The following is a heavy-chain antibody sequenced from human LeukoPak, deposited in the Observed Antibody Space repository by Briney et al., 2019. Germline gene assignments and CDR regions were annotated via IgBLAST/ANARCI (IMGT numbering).Heavy chain of an antibody. J-gene: IGHJ2*01. D-gene: IGHD2-2*03. Sequence: QTGGSLRLSCAASGFTVGTNSMSWVRQPPGKGLEWVSVIYSGGSAYYADSVKGRFTISRHNSKNTLYLQMNSLRAEDTAVYYCVRDNGLLWGRGTLVTVSS. CDR3: VRDNGLL. CDR2: IYSGGSA. V-gene: IGHV3-53*04. CDR1: GFTVGTNS.